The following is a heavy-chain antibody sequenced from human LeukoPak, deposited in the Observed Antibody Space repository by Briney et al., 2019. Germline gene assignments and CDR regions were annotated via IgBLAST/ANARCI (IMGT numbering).Heavy chain of an antibody. CDR2: ISYDGSNK. Sequence: GGSLRLSCAASGFTFSSYGMHWVRQAPGKGLEWVAVISYDGSNKYYADSVKGRFTISRDNSKNTLYLQMNSLRAEDTAVYYCAKDDSGWYGGWFDPWGQGTLVTVSS. D-gene: IGHD6-19*01. CDR3: AKDDSGWYGGWFDP. V-gene: IGHV3-30*18. CDR1: GFTFSSYG. J-gene: IGHJ5*02.